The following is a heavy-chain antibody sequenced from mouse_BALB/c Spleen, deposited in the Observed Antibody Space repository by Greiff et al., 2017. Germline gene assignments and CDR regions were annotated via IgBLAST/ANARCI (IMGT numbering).Heavy chain of an antibody. CDR2: IYPYNGGT. V-gene: IGHV1S29*02. J-gene: IGHJ3*01. D-gene: IGHD2-1*01. CDR1: GYTFTDYN. CDR3: ARSTYGNYRGWFAY. Sequence: EVQLQQSGPELVKPGASVKISCKASGYTFTDYNMHWVKQSHGKSLEWIGYIYPYNGGTGYNQKFKSKATLTVDNSSSTAYMELRSLTSEDSAVYYCARSTYGNYRGWFAYWGQGTLVTVSA.